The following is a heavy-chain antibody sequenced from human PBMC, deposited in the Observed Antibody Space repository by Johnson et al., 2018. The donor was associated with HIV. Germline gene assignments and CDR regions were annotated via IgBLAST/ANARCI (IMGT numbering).Heavy chain of an antibody. CDR1: RFTFDDYA. D-gene: IGHD4-17*01. J-gene: IGHJ3*02. Sequence: VQLVESGGAVVQPGGSLRLSCATSRFTFDDYAMHWVRQAPGKGLEWVSLINWDGSTGYADSVKGRFTISRDNSKNTLFLQMNSLRAEDTAVYYCAKDHDYGDAFDIWGQGTMVTVSS. CDR2: INWDGST. V-gene: IGHV3-43D*03. CDR3: AKDHDYGDAFDI.